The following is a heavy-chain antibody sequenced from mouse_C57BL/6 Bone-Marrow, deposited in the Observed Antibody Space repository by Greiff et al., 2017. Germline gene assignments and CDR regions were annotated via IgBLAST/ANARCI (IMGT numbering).Heavy chain of an antibody. V-gene: IGHV1-53*01. J-gene: IGHJ1*03. D-gene: IGHD1-1*01. CDR1: GYTFTSYW. CDR2: INPSNGGT. CDR3: ARRAPRITTGWYFDV. Sequence: QVQLQQSGPELVKPGASVKLSCKASGYTFTSYWMHWVKQRPGQGLEWIGNINPSNGGTNYNEKFKSKATLTVDKSSSTAYMQLSSLTSEDSAVYYCARRAPRITTGWYFDVWGTGTTVTVSS.